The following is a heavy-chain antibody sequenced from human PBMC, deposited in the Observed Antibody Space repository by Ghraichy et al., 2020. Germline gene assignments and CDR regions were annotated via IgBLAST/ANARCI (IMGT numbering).Heavy chain of an antibody. D-gene: IGHD6-6*01. Sequence: GGSLRLSCAASGFTFSSYSMNWVRQAPGKGLEWVSSISSSSSYIYYADSVKGRFTISRDNAKNSLYLQMNSLRAEDTAVYYCARDLAVKQLVRLGLGYYGMDVWGQGTTVTVSS. CDR1: GFTFSSYS. CDR2: ISSSSSYI. CDR3: ARDLAVKQLVRLGLGYYGMDV. J-gene: IGHJ6*02. V-gene: IGHV3-21*01.